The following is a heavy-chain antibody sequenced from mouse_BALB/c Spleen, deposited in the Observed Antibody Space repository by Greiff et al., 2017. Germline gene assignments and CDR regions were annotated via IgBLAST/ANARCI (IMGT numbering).Heavy chain of an antibody. CDR2: ISDGGSYT. D-gene: IGHD2-4*01. V-gene: IGHV5-4*02. Sequence: EVMLVESGGGLVQPGGSRKLSCAASGFTFSDYYMYWVRQTPEKRLEWVATISDGGSYTYYPDSVKGRYTISRDNAKNNLYLQMSSLKSEDTAMDYCARGWGITTRGAWFAYWGQGTLVTVSA. CDR1: GFTFSDYY. CDR3: ARGWGITTRGAWFAY. J-gene: IGHJ3*01.